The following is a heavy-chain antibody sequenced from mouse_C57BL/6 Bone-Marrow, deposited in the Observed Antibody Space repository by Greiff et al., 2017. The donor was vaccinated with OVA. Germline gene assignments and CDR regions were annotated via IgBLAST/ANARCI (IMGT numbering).Heavy chain of an antibody. V-gene: IGHV1-9*01. J-gene: IGHJ2*01. CDR1: GYTFTGYW. CDR3: ARDLDD. Sequence: QVQLQQSGAELMKPGASVKLSCKATGYTFTGYWISWFHPLPGPGLALIGELLPGSGSTNYNEKFKGKATFTADTSSNTAYMQLSSLTTEDSAVYYCARDLDDWGQGTTLTVSS. CDR2: LLPGSGST.